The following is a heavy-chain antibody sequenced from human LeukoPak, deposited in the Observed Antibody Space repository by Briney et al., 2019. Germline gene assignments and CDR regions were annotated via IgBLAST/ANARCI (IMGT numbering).Heavy chain of an antibody. J-gene: IGHJ3*02. CDR3: ARKGAHIVVVTAILMSNFPNAFDI. V-gene: IGHV4-34*01. CDR2: INHSGST. Sequence: PSETLSLTCAVYGGSFSGYYWSWIRQPPGKGLEWIGEINHSGSTNYNPSLKSRVTISVDTSKNQFSLKLSSVTAADTGVYYCARKGAHIVVVTAILMSNFPNAFDIWGQGTMVTVSS. CDR1: GGSFSGYY. D-gene: IGHD2-21*02.